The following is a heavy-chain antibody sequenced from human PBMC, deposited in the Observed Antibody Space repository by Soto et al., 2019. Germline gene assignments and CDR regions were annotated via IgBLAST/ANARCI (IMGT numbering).Heavy chain of an antibody. Sequence: ASVKVSCKASGYTFTDYDISWVRQAPGQGLEWMGWISAYNGNTNYAQKLQGRVTMTTDTSTSTAYMELRSLRSDDTAVFYCARVNDDYGHDRWLDYWGQGTLVTVSS. J-gene: IGHJ4*02. D-gene: IGHD4-17*01. V-gene: IGHV1-18*01. CDR1: GYTFTDYD. CDR2: ISAYNGNT. CDR3: ARVNDDYGHDRWLDY.